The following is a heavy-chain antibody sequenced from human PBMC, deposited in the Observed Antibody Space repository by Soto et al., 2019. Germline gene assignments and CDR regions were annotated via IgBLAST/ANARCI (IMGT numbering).Heavy chain of an antibody. CDR3: ARDFRPPYGVRYFDY. CDR1: GFTVSSNY. J-gene: IGHJ4*02. V-gene: IGHV3-53*04. D-gene: IGHD4-17*01. CDR2: IYSGGST. Sequence: PGGSLRLSCAASGFTVSSNYMSWVRQAPGKGLEWVSVIYSGGSTYYADSVKGRFTISRHNSKNTLYLLMNSLRAEDTAVYYCARDFRPPYGVRYFDYRGQGTPVTVSS.